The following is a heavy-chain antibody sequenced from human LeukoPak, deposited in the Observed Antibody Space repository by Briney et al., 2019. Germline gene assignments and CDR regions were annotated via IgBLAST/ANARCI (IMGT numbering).Heavy chain of an antibody. V-gene: IGHV1-18*01. D-gene: IGHD3-22*01. CDR1: GYTFTSYG. J-gene: IGHJ1*01. CDR3: ARVPYDGSGYFKH. CDR2: ISPYNGNT. Sequence: ASVKVSCKASGYTFTSYGISWVRQAPGQGLEWMGWISPYNGNTNYAQKLQGRVTMTTDTSTSTAYMEARSRRCDDTAVYYCARVPYDGSGYFKHWGQGTLVTVTS.